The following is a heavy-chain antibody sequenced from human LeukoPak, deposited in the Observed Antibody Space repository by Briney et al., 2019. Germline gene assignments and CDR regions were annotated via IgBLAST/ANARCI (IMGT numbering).Heavy chain of an antibody. Sequence: PSETLSLTCTVSGGSISGGAYYWSWVRQHPGKGLEWIGYIHHSGGTYYNPSLKSRVTISLDTSENQFSLKLSSVTAADTAVYYCARLGRTRGYCSGGSCYSAYDYWGRGTLVTVSS. V-gene: IGHV4-30-4*08. J-gene: IGHJ4*02. CDR2: IHHSGGT. CDR1: GGSISGGAYY. CDR3: ARLGRTRGYCSGGSCYSAYDY. D-gene: IGHD2-15*01.